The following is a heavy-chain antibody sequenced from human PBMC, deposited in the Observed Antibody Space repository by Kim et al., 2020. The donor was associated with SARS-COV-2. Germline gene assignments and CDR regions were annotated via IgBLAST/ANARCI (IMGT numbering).Heavy chain of an antibody. CDR2: IIPIFGTA. CDR3: ARDLILNLRDYYDSSGYYGHFDY. V-gene: IGHV1-69*13. Sequence: SVKVSCKASGGTFSSYAISWVRQAPGQGLEWMGGIIPIFGTANYAQKFQGRVTITADESTSTAYMELSSLRSEDTAVYYCARDLILNLRDYYDSSGYYGHFDYWGQGTLVTVSS. J-gene: IGHJ4*02. D-gene: IGHD3-22*01. CDR1: GGTFSSYA.